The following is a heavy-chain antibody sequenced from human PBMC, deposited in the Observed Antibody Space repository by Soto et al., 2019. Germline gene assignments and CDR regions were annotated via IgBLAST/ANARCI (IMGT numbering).Heavy chain of an antibody. D-gene: IGHD5-18*01. J-gene: IGHJ4*02. CDR1: GGSISSGGYY. Sequence: QVQLQESGPGLVKPSQTLSLTCTVSGGSISSGGYYWSWIRKHPGKGLEWIGYIYYSGSTYYNPSLKSRVTISVDTSKNQFSLKLSSVTAADTAVYYCARVYRSIQLWLSFDYWGQGTLVTVSS. CDR3: ARVYRSIQLWLSFDY. V-gene: IGHV4-31*03. CDR2: IYYSGST.